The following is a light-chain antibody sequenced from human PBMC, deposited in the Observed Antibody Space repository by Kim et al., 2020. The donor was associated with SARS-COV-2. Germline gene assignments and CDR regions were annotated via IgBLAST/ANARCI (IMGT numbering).Light chain of an antibody. CDR1: QDIRDD. CDR2: GAS. J-gene: IGKJ4*01. CDR3: LQYNSYPFT. Sequence: DIQMTQSPFSLSASVGDRVTMTCRASQDIRDDLGWYQLKSGKAPKRLIYGASSLQSGVPSRFSGSGSGTEFTLTISSLQPEDFASYYCLQYNSYPFTFGGGTKVDIK. V-gene: IGKV1-17*01.